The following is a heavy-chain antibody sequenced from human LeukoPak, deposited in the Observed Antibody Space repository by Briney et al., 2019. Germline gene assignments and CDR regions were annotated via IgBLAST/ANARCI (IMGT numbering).Heavy chain of an antibody. J-gene: IGHJ4*02. CDR2: IKQDGSEK. Sequence: PGGSLRLSCAASGFTFSSYAMSWVRQAPGKGLEWVANIKQDGSEKYYVDSVKGRFTISRDNAKNSLYLHMNILRADDTAVYYCARASRTSTDTAIFYWGQGTLVTVSS. CDR1: GFTFSSYA. CDR3: ARASRTSTDTAIFY. D-gene: IGHD5-18*01. V-gene: IGHV3-7*01.